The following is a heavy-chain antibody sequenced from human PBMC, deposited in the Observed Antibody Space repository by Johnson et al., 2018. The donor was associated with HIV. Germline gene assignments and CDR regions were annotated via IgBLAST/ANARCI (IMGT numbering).Heavy chain of an antibody. CDR1: GFTFSSYA. Sequence: QVRLVESGGGVVQPGRSLRLSCAASGFTFSSYAMHWVRQAPGKGLEWVAVISYDGSNKYYADSVKGRFTISRYNSKNTRYLQMNSLRAEDTAVYYCARGGITMIVVVITTGAFDIWGQGTMVTVSS. CDR2: ISYDGSNK. CDR3: ARGGITMIVVVITTGAFDI. V-gene: IGHV3-30*04. D-gene: IGHD3-22*01. J-gene: IGHJ3*02.